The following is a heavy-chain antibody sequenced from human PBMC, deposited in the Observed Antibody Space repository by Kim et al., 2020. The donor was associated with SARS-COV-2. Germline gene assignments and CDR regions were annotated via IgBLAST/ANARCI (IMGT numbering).Heavy chain of an antibody. CDR3: AKDLGYSSSPTGSYYGMDV. Sequence: GGSLRLSCAASGFTFSSYGMHWVRQAPGKGLEWVAVISYDGSNKYYADSVKGRFTISRDNSKNTLYLQMNSLRAEDTAVYYCAKDLGYSSSPTGSYYGMDVGGQGTPVTVSS. D-gene: IGHD6-13*01. CDR1: GFTFSSYG. CDR2: ISYDGSNK. V-gene: IGHV3-30*18. J-gene: IGHJ6*02.